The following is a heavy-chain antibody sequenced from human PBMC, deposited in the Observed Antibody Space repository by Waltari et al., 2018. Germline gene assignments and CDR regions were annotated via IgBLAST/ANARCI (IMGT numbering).Heavy chain of an antibody. Sequence: QVQLQESGPGLVKPSETLSLTCTVSGGSISSYYWSWIRQPAGQGLEWIGRIYTSGSTNYNPSLKSRVTMSVDTSKNQFSLKLSSVTAADTAVYYCARSSYYDILTGYVDAFDIWGQGTMVTVSS. D-gene: IGHD3-9*01. CDR2: IYTSGST. J-gene: IGHJ3*02. V-gene: IGHV4-4*07. CDR1: GGSISSYY. CDR3: ARSSYYDILTGYVDAFDI.